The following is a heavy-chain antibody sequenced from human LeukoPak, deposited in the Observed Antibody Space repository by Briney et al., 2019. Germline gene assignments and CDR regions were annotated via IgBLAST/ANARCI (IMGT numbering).Heavy chain of an antibody. CDR2: IDQDGSEK. D-gene: IGHD4/OR15-4a*01. Sequence: GGSLRPSCAASGFMFSSYWMTWVRQAPGKGLEWVANIDQDGSEKSYVDSVKGRFTISRDNTKNSLYLQMNSLRAEDTALYYCARDQGAPGDYWGQGTLVTVSS. CDR1: GFMFSSYW. J-gene: IGHJ4*02. CDR3: ARDQGAPGDY. V-gene: IGHV3-7*01.